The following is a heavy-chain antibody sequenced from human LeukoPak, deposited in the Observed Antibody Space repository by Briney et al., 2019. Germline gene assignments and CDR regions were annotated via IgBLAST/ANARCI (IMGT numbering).Heavy chain of an antibody. CDR2: IYYSGST. CDR3: ARDRRYCSSTSCHGRQFDY. CDR1: GGSVSSGSYY. J-gene: IGHJ4*02. Sequence: SETLSLTCTVSGGSVSSGSYYWSWIRQPPGKGLEWIGYIYYSGSTNYNPSLKSRVTISVDTSKNQFSLKLSSVTAADTAVYYCARDRRYCSSTSCHGRQFDYWGQGTLATVSS. D-gene: IGHD2-2*01. V-gene: IGHV4-61*01.